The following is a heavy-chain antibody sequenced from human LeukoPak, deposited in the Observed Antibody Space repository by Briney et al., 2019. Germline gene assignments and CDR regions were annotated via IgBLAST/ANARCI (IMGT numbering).Heavy chain of an antibody. D-gene: IGHD2-2*01. CDR3: AKEGVPAAIIDYYYYYMDV. Sequence: PGGSLRLSCAASGFTFSSYGMSWVRQAPGKGLEWVSAISGSGGSTYYADSVKGRFTISRDNSKNTLYLQMNSLRAEDTAVYYCAKEGVPAAIIDYYYYYMDVWGKGTTVTISS. J-gene: IGHJ6*03. CDR1: GFTFSSYG. CDR2: ISGSGGST. V-gene: IGHV3-23*01.